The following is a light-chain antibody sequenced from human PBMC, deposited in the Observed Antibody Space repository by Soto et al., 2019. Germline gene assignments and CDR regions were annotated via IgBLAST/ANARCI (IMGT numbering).Light chain of an antibody. V-gene: IGLV1-44*01. CDR3: TSWDDSLSAVV. Sequence: QPVLTQPPSASGTPGQRVTISCSGSTSNIGTNYVSWYQQLPGTAPKLLIYSDTQRPSGVPARFSGSKSGTSASLAISGLQSDDETDYYCTSWDDSLSAVVFGGGTKLTVL. J-gene: IGLJ2*01. CDR2: SDT. CDR1: TSNIGTNY.